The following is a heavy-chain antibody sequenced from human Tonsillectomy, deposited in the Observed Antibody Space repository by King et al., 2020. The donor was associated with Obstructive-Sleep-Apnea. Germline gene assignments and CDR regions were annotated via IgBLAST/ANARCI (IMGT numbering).Heavy chain of an antibody. CDR2: ISSNGRNE. V-gene: IGHV3-30*14. J-gene: IGHJ5*02. CDR3: ARDGDSSTWPLDH. Sequence: VQLVESGGGVVQPGRSLRLSCAASGFTFSGHAMHWVRQAPGKGLEWVARISSNGRNEDYADSVKGRFTISRDNPKNTLFLQMNSLRPEDTAVYYCARDGDSSTWPLDHWGQGTLVTVSS. CDR1: GFTFSGHA. D-gene: IGHD2-2*01.